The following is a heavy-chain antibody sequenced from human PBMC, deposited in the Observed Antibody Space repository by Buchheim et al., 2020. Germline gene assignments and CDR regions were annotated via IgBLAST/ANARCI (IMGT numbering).Heavy chain of an antibody. D-gene: IGHD3-10*01. Sequence: QVQLQQWGAGLLKPSETLSLTCAVYDGSFSGYYWSWIRQPPGKGLEWIGEINHSGSTNYNPSLKSRVTISVDTSKNPFSLKLSSVTAADTAVYYCARGPRIRITMVRVGYFDYWGQGTL. J-gene: IGHJ4*02. CDR3: ARGPRIRITMVRVGYFDY. V-gene: IGHV4-34*01. CDR2: INHSGST. CDR1: DGSFSGYY.